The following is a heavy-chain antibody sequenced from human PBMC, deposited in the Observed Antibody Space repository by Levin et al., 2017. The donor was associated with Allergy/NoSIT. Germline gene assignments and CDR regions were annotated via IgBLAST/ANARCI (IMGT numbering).Heavy chain of an antibody. CDR3: ARDLAAILGRPY. Sequence: PGGSLRLSCAASGFTFSSYAMHWVRQAPGKGLEWVAMISYDGSNKYYADSVKGRFTLSRDNAKSTLYLQVNSLRAEDTAVFYCARDLAAILGRPYWGQGTLVTVSP. CDR1: GFTFSSYA. V-gene: IGHV3-30-3*01. D-gene: IGHD2-21*01. CDR2: ISYDGSNK. J-gene: IGHJ4*02.